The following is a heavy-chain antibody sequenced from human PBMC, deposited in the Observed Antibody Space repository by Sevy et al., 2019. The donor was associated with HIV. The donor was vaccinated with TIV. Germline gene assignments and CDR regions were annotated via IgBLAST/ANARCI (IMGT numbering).Heavy chain of an antibody. Sequence: GGSLRLSCAASGFTFSSYAMSWVRQAPGKGLEWVSAISGSGGSTYYADSVKGRFTISRDNSKNTLNLQMNSLRAEDTAVYYCAKGGRIAAAGTGFDYWGQGTLVTVSS. J-gene: IGHJ4*02. V-gene: IGHV3-23*01. CDR3: AKGGRIAAAGTGFDY. D-gene: IGHD6-13*01. CDR1: GFTFSSYA. CDR2: ISGSGGST.